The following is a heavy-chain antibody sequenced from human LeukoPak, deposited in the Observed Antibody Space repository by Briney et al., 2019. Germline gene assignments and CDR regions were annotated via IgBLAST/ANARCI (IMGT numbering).Heavy chain of an antibody. Sequence: GGPLRLSCSASGFTFNSHTMTWLPQAPGRGLEWVSAISNSGGSTYYADSVKGRFTISRDNSKNTLYLQMNSLKAEGTAVYYCAKGRGLVSPDDHWGQGTLVTVSS. D-gene: IGHD3/OR15-3a*01. J-gene: IGHJ4*02. CDR2: ISNSGGST. V-gene: IGHV3-23*01. CDR3: AKGRGLVSPDDH. CDR1: GFTFNSHT.